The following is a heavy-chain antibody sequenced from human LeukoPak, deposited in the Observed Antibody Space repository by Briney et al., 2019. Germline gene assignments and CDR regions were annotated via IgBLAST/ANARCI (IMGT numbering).Heavy chain of an antibody. CDR2: INHSGST. CDR1: GGSFSGYY. J-gene: IGHJ6*04. CDR3: ARVRVVPAAVGRIKVDYGMDV. Sequence: SETLSLTCAVYGGSFSGYYWNWIRQPPGKGLEWIGEINHSGSTNYNPSLKSRVTISVDTSKNQFSLKLSSVTAADTAVYYCARVRVVPAAVGRIKVDYGMDVWGKGTTVTVYS. D-gene: IGHD2-2*01. V-gene: IGHV4-34*01.